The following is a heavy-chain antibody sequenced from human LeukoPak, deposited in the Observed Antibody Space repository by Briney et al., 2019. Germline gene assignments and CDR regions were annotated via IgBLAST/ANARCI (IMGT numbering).Heavy chain of an antibody. Sequence: LRLSCAASGFSFSSYAMHWVRQAPGKGLEWVAVISYDGSNKYHADSVKGRFTISRDNSKNTLYLQMIGLRAGDTAVYYCARDWCTESAVAGPAYYYYALDVWGQGTTVTVSS. V-gene: IGHV3-30*04. CDR3: ARDWCTESAVAGPAYYYYALDV. J-gene: IGHJ6*02. D-gene: IGHD6-19*01. CDR1: GFSFSSYA. CDR2: ISYDGSNK.